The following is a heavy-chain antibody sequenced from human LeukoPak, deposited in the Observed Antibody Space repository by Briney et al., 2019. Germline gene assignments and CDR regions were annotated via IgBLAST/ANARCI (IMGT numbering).Heavy chain of an antibody. CDR2: VSLSGLT. CDR3: SRENGAFSPFGY. J-gene: IGHJ4*02. CDR1: GGSITSTKW. V-gene: IGHV4-4*02. D-gene: IGHD2-8*01. Sequence: SGTLSLTCGVSGGSITSTKWWRWVRQPPGQGLEWIGEVSLSGLTNYNPSLSSRVIMALDTSKNHLSLNLTSVTAADTAVYYCSRENGAFSPFGYWGQGTLVTVPS.